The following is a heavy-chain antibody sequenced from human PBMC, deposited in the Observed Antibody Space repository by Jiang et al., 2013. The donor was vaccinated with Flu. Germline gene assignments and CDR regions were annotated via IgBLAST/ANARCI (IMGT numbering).Heavy chain of an antibody. D-gene: IGHD2-2*01. CDR3: AKDISPEYQLLVGFDY. J-gene: IGHJ4*02. Sequence: SGISWNSGSIGYADSVKGRFTISRDNAKNSLYLQMNSLRAEDTALYYCAKDISPEYQLLVGFDYWGQGTLVTVSS. CDR2: ISWNSGSI. V-gene: IGHV3-9*01.